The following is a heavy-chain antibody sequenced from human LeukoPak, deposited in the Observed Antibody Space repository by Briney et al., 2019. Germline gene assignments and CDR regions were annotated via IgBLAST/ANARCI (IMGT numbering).Heavy chain of an antibody. V-gene: IGHV1-2*02. CDR2: INPASGGT. CDR1: GYIFSGHY. J-gene: IGHJ5*02. Sequence: ASVKGSCKASGYIFSGHYIQWVRQAPGQGLEWMGGINPASGGTNNAQKFHGRVTMTTDTSISTLYMELNSLRSHDTAVYYCARVLFPSGPTHCFDPWRQGTLVTVSS. CDR3: ARVLFPSGPTHCFDP.